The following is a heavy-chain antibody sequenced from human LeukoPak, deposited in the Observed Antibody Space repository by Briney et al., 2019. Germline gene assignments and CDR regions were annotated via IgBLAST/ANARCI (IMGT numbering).Heavy chain of an antibody. CDR1: GGSISSYH. Sequence: PSETLSLTCTVSGGSISSYHWRWIRQPAGKGLEWMGRIYTSGSTNYNPSLKSRVTMSVDTSKNHFSLKLSSVTAADTAVYYCARRRRILGNIVVVPAAALGRYYFDYWGQGTLVTVSS. J-gene: IGHJ4*02. CDR2: IYTSGST. D-gene: IGHD2-2*01. V-gene: IGHV4-4*07. CDR3: ARRRRILGNIVVVPAAALGRYYFDY.